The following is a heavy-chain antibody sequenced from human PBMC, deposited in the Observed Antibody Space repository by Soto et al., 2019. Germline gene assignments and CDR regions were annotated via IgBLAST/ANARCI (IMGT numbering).Heavy chain of an antibody. CDR3: AKVEYSGSYFDY. Sequence: QVQLVESGGGVVQPGRSLRLSFAASGFTFTSYGSPWVRQAPGKGLGWVAVISYDGSNKYYADSVKGRFTISRDNSKNTLSLLMNSLRAEDTAVYFCAKVEYSGSYFDYWGQGTLVTVSS. J-gene: IGHJ4*02. CDR1: GFTFTSYG. V-gene: IGHV3-30*18. D-gene: IGHD1-26*01. CDR2: ISYDGSNK.